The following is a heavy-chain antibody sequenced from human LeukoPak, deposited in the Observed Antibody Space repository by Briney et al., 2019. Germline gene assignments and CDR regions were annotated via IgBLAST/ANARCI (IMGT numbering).Heavy chain of an antibody. V-gene: IGHV1-8*03. CDR2: MNANSGNT. D-gene: IGHD3-16*01. J-gene: IGHJ3*02. Sequence: ASVKVSCKASGYTFTSYDINWVRQATGQGLEWMGWMNANSGNTGYAQKFQGRVTITRNTSISTAYMELSSLRSEDTAVYYCARGSFPGADAFDIWGQGTMVTVSS. CDR1: GYTFTSYD. CDR3: ARGSFPGADAFDI.